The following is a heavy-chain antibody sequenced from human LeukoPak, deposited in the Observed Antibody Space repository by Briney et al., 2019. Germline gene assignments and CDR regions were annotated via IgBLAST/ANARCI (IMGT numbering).Heavy chain of an antibody. Sequence: PGGSLRLSCVASGFTFSSYWMSWVHQAPGKGLEWVADIKQDGSEKYYVDSIKGRFTISRDNAKNSLYLQMNSLRAEDTAVYYCARGYYYGSGSYLGYWGQGTLVTVSS. V-gene: IGHV3-7*03. D-gene: IGHD3-10*01. CDR1: GFTFSSYW. CDR3: ARGYYYGSGSYLGY. J-gene: IGHJ4*02. CDR2: IKQDGSEK.